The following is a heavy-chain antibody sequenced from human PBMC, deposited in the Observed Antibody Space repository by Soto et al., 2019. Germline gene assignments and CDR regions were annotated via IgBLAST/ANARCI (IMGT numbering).Heavy chain of an antibody. D-gene: IGHD3-16*01. J-gene: IGHJ4*02. CDR3: ARDDEMGYFDY. V-gene: IGHV3-48*01. Sequence: EVPLVESGGGLVQPGGSLRLSCAASGFTFSSHSMNWVRRAPGKGLEWVSYISSSTRTIYYADSVKGRFTVSRDNAKNSLYLQMNSLRAEDTAVYYCARDDEMGYFDYWGQGTLVTVSS. CDR1: GFTFSSHS. CDR2: ISSSTRTI.